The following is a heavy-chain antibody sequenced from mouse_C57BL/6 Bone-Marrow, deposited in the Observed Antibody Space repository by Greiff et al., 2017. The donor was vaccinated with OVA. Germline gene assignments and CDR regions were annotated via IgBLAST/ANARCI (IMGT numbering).Heavy chain of an antibody. Sequence: QVQLKQSGAELVRPGASVTLSCKASGYTFTDYEMHWVKQTPVHGLEWIGAIDPETGGTAYNQKFKGKAILTADKSSSTAYMELRSLTSEDSAVYYCTTGLPRPFDYWGQGTTLTVSS. V-gene: IGHV1-15*01. J-gene: IGHJ2*01. CDR2: IDPETGGT. D-gene: IGHD2-10*01. CDR1: GYTFTDYE. CDR3: TTGLPRPFDY.